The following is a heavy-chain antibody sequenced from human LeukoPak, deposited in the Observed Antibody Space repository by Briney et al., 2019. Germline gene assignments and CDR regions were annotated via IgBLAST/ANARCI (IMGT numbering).Heavy chain of an antibody. CDR3: AKVYYDFWSGPCNY. V-gene: IGHV3-23*01. CDR2: ISGSGGST. J-gene: IGHJ4*02. CDR1: GFTFSSYA. Sequence: GGSLRLSCAASGFTFSSYAMSWVRLAPGKGLEWVSAISGSGGSTYYADSVKGRFTISRDNSKNTLYLQMNSLRAEDTAVYYCAKVYYDFWSGPCNYWGQGTLVTVSS. D-gene: IGHD3-3*01.